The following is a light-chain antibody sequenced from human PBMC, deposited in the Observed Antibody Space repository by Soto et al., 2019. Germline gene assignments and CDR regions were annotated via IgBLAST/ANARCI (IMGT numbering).Light chain of an antibody. V-gene: IGKV1-27*01. Sequence: DIQMTQSPSSLSAAVGDRVTITCRASQGINSYLAWYQQKPGEVPKLLIYGASTLQSGVPSRFSGSGSGTDFTLTITSLRPEDVASYYCQKYDRVPHTFGFGTKVEIK. J-gene: IGKJ3*01. CDR2: GAS. CDR1: QGINSY. CDR3: QKYDRVPHT.